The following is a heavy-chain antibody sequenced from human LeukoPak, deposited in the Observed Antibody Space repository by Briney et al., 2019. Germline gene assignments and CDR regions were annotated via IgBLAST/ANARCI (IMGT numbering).Heavy chain of an antibody. J-gene: IGHJ4*02. Sequence: GGSLRLSCAASGFTFSSYAMHWVRQAPGKGLEWVAVISYDGSKKYYADSVKGRFTISRDNSKNTLYLQMNSLRAEETAVYFCARVNYDILTGFSRAHYFDYWGQGTLVTVSS. CDR1: GFTFSSYA. CDR3: ARVNYDILTGFSRAHYFDY. V-gene: IGHV3-30*04. CDR2: ISYDGSKK. D-gene: IGHD3-9*01.